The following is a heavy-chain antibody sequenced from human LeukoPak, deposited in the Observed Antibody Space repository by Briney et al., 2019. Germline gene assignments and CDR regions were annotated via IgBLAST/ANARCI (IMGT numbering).Heavy chain of an antibody. CDR1: GFTFSSYG. Sequence: PGRSLRLSCAASGFTFSSYGMHWVRQAPGKGLEWVAVISYDGSNKYYADSVKGRFTISRDNSKNTLYLQMNSLRAEDTAVYYCAKILIPEGTVTTNYWGQGTLVTVSS. CDR3: AKILIPEGTVTTNY. V-gene: IGHV3-30*18. J-gene: IGHJ4*02. CDR2: ISYDGSNK. D-gene: IGHD4-17*01.